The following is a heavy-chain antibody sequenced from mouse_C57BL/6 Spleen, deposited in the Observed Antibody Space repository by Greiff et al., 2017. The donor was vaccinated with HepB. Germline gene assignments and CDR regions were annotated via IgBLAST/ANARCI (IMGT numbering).Heavy chain of an antibody. CDR2: INPNNGGT. V-gene: IGHV1-26*01. Sequence: VQLQQSGPELVKPGASVKISCKASGYTFTDYYMNWVKQSHGKSLEWIGDINPNNGGTSYNQKFKGKATLTVDKSSSTAYMELRSLTSEDSAVYYCASNWDGAMDYWGQGTSVTVSS. CDR1: GYTFTDYY. D-gene: IGHD4-1*01. CDR3: ASNWDGAMDY. J-gene: IGHJ4*01.